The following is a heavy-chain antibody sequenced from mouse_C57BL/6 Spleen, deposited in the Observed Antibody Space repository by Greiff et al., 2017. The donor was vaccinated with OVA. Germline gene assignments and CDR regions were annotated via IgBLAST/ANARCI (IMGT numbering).Heavy chain of an antibody. D-gene: IGHD6-5*01. V-gene: IGHV1-15*01. J-gene: IGHJ2*01. Sequence: QVQLQQSGAELVRPGASVTLSCKASGYTFTDYEMHWVKQTPVHGLEWIGALDPETGGTAYNQKFKGKAILTVDKSSSTAYMELRSLTSEDSAVYYCTRDPRLNYFDYWGQGTTLTVSS. CDR1: GYTFTDYE. CDR3: TRDPRLNYFDY. CDR2: LDPETGGT.